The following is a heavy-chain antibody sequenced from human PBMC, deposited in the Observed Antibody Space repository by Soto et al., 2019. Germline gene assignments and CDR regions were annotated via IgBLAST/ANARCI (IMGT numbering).Heavy chain of an antibody. CDR2: ISSSSSYI. Sequence: ELQLVESGGGLVKPGGSLRLSCAASGFTFSSYSMNWVRQAPGKGLEWVSSISSSSSYIYYADSVKGRFTISRDNAKNSLYLQMNSLRAEDTAVYYCARDGSVGVVTANFDYWGQGTLVTVSS. V-gene: IGHV3-21*01. CDR1: GFTFSSYS. D-gene: IGHD2-21*02. J-gene: IGHJ4*02. CDR3: ARDGSVGVVTANFDY.